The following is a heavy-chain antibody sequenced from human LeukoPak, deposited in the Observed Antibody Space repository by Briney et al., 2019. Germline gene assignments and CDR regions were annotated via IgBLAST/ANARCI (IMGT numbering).Heavy chain of an antibody. CDR2: IYYSGST. CDR3: ARDSGGNSDYYYYMDV. D-gene: IGHD4-23*01. Sequence: PSETLSLTCTVSGGSISSYYWSWIRQPPGKGLEWIGYIYYSGSTNYNPSLKSRVTISVDTSKNQFSLKLSSVTAADTAVYYYARDSGGNSDYYYYMDVWGKGTTVTVSS. J-gene: IGHJ6*03. CDR1: GGSISSYY. V-gene: IGHV4-59*01.